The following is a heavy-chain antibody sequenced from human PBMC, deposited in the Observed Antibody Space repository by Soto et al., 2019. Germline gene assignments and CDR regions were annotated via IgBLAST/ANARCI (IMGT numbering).Heavy chain of an antibody. D-gene: IGHD3-10*01. CDR1: GGTFSQFA. J-gene: IGHJ3*02. CDR2: IIPLFGIA. V-gene: IGHV1-69*12. CDR3: AASGRDVLGYDYKDTEGLDI. Sequence: QVPLVQSGAEVKKPGSSVKVSCKASGGTFSQFAVSWVRQAPGQGLEWMGGIIPLFGIAKYAPKFEDRVTIIADDSTNTASMDLSGLRSEDTAVYYCAASGRDVLGYDYKDTEGLDIWGQGTLVTVSS.